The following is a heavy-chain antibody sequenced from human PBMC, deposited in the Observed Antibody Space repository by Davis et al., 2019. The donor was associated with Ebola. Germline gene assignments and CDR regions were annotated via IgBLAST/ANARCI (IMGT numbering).Heavy chain of an antibody. CDR3: AKDGYCSGGSCSGDAFDI. D-gene: IGHD2-15*01. CDR1: GFTFSSYW. J-gene: IGHJ3*02. V-gene: IGHV3-7*01. Sequence: GESLKISCAASGFTFSSYWMSWVRQAPGKGLEWVANIKQDGSEKYYVDSVKGRFTISRDNAKNSLYLQMNSLRAEDTAVYYCAKDGYCSGGSCSGDAFDIWGQGTMVTVSS. CDR2: IKQDGSEK.